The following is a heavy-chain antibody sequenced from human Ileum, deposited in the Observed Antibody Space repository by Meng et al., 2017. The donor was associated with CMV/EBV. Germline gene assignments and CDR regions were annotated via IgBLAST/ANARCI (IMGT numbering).Heavy chain of an antibody. V-gene: IGHV4-59*01. CDR1: GGSISSYY. D-gene: IGHD3-10*01. CDR2: VYSTGST. CDR3: ARTGRFGSYYFDY. Sequence: QVQRQDSAPGLVKPSETLSLTCSVSGGSISSYYWSWIRQAPGKGLEWIGYVYSTGSTNYSPSLRSRVTISVDTSRNQFSLRLSSVTAADTAVYYCARTGRFGSYYFDYWGQGTLVTVSS. J-gene: IGHJ4*02.